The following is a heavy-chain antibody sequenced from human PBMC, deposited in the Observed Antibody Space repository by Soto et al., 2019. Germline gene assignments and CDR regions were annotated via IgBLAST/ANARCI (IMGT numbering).Heavy chain of an antibody. V-gene: IGHV5-10-1*01. J-gene: IGHJ6*04. CDR1: GYSFTSYW. CDR2: IDPTDSYT. Sequence: YWKGSGYSFTSYWISWVRQMPGKGLEWMGRIDPTDSYTNYSPSFQGHVTISIDKSTSTAYLQWSSLKASDKAMYYCPRHGVRYSYYGMAVGGEGTTVNVSS. CDR3: PRHGVRYSYYGMAV. D-gene: IGHD1-1*01.